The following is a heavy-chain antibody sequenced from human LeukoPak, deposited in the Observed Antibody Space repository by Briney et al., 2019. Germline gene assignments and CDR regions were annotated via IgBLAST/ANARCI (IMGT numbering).Heavy chain of an antibody. CDR3: ARVLPYFDY. CDR2: IRSSGDTI. V-gene: IGHV3-48*03. J-gene: IGHJ4*02. Sequence: GGSLRLSRASSGFIYNNYEMHCVRQAPARGREGVSYIRSSGDTIYYADAVKGRFTIYRDNAKNSLYLQMNSLRAEDTAVYYCARVLPYFDYWGQGALVTVSS. CDR1: GFIYNNYE.